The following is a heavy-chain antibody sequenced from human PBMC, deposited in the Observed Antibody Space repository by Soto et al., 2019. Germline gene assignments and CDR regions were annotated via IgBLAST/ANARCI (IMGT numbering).Heavy chain of an antibody. J-gene: IGHJ5*02. CDR2: IYYSGST. CDR1: GGSISSYY. CDR3: ARHVGSGSNH. Sequence: QVQLQESGPGLVKPSETLSLTCTVSGGSISSYYWSWIRQPPGKGLEWIGYIYYSGSTNYHPSLKSRVTISVDTSKNQFSLKLSSVTAADTAVYYCARHVGSGSNHWGQGTLVTVSS. D-gene: IGHD1-26*01. V-gene: IGHV4-59*08.